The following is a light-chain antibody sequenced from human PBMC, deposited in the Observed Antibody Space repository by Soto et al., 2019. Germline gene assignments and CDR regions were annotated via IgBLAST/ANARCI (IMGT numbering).Light chain of an antibody. CDR2: GPS. CDR1: HSVTSD. Sequence: EVVLTQSPGTLSLSRCEGATLSCRASHSVTSDLAWYQQKPGQAPRLFIYGPSTRATGIPARFSGSGSGTEFTLTISNLQSEDFAIYYCQQYSNWPWTFGQGTKVDIK. V-gene: IGKV3-15*01. J-gene: IGKJ1*01. CDR3: QQYSNWPWT.